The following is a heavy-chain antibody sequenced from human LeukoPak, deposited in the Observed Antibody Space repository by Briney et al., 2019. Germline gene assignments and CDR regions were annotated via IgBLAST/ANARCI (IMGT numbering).Heavy chain of an antibody. Sequence: PSETLSLTCTVSGDSISNYYWSWIRQPPGKGLEWIGYIYYSGSTNYNPSLKSRVTISVDTSKNQFSLKLSSVTAADTAVYYCASPYSGSFDYWGQGTLVTVSS. CDR1: GDSISNYY. V-gene: IGHV4-59*08. CDR2: IYYSGST. D-gene: IGHD1-26*01. J-gene: IGHJ4*02. CDR3: ASPYSGSFDY.